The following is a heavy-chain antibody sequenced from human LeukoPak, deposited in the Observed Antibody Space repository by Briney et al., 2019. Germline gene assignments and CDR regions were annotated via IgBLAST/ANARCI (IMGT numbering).Heavy chain of an antibody. V-gene: IGHV1-2*02. CDR3: ARAHRLARADY. D-gene: IGHD3-3*02. J-gene: IGHJ4*02. Sequence: AASVKVSCKASGYTFTGYYMHWVRQAPGQGLEWMGWINPNSGGTNYAQKFQGRVTLTRDTSTSTAYMELNRLTSDDTAVYYCARAHRLARADYWGRGTLVTVSS. CDR2: INPNSGGT. CDR1: GYTFTGYY.